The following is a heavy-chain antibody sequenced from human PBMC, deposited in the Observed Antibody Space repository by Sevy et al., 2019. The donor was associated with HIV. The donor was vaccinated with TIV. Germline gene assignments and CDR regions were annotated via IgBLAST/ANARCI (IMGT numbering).Heavy chain of an antibody. CDR2: IKQDGSEA. CDR1: GFNFRNFW. Sequence: GGSLRLSCVASGFNFRNFWMSWVRQAPGKGLEWVADIKQDGSEAYYVDHVKRRFTISRDNAKNSLYLQMNSLRDEDTAMYFCVRDKEVGASILDAWGQGTPVTVSS. D-gene: IGHD1-26*01. V-gene: IGHV3-7*03. J-gene: IGHJ5*02. CDR3: VRDKEVGASILDA.